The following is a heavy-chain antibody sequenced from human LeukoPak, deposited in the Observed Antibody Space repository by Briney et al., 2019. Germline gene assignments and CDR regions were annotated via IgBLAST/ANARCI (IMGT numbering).Heavy chain of an antibody. CDR3: ARETALNFLLDY. D-gene: IGHD2/OR15-2a*01. Sequence: SQTLSLTCTVSGGSISSGGYYWSWIRQHPGKGLEWIGYIYYSGSTYYNPSLKSRVTISVDTSKNQFSLKLSSVTAADTAMYYCARETALNFLLDYWGQGTLVTVSS. CDR2: IYYSGST. V-gene: IGHV4-31*03. J-gene: IGHJ4*02. CDR1: GGSISSGGYY.